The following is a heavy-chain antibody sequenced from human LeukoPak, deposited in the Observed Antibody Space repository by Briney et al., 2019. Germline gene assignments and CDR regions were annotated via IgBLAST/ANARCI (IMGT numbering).Heavy chain of an antibody. V-gene: IGHV3-15*01. J-gene: IGHJ4*02. Sequence: KLGGSLRLSCAASGLTFNNAWMSWVRQGPGKGLEWVGGIKSKTDGGTTDYAAPVKGRFIISRVDSKNTLYLQMNSLKTEDTAVYYCTTVSGWFRWGQGTLVTVSS. D-gene: IGHD6-19*01. CDR2: IKSKTDGGTT. CDR3: TTVSGWFR. CDR1: GLTFNNAW.